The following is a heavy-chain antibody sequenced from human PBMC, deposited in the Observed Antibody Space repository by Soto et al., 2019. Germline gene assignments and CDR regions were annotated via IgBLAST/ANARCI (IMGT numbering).Heavy chain of an antibody. CDR2: IYYSGST. Sequence: SETLSLTCTVSGGSISSSSYYWGWIRQPPGKGLEWIGSIYYSGSTYYNPSLKSRVTISVDTSKNQFSLKLSSVTAADTAVYYCARNGDYPLFFDYWGQGTLVTVSS. CDR1: GGSISSSSYY. CDR3: ARNGDYPLFFDY. D-gene: IGHD4-17*01. J-gene: IGHJ4*02. V-gene: IGHV4-39*07.